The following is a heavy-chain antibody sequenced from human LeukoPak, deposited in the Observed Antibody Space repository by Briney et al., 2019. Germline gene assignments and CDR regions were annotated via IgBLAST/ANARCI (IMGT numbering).Heavy chain of an antibody. Sequence: GGSLRLSCAASGFTFSSYGMHWVRQAPGKGLEWVAVIWYDGSNKYYADSVKGRFTISRDNSKNTLYLQMNSLRAEDTAVYYCARFISGSYLQGFAYWGQGPLVTVSS. CDR2: IWYDGSNK. CDR1: GFTFSSYG. J-gene: IGHJ4*02. V-gene: IGHV3-33*01. CDR3: ARFISGSYLQGFAY. D-gene: IGHD1-26*01.